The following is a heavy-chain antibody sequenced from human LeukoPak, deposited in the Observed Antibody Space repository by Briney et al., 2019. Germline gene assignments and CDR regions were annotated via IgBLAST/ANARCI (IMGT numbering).Heavy chain of an antibody. D-gene: IGHD3-10*01. CDR1: GFTFSSYA. CDR2: ISYDGSNK. V-gene: IGHV3-30-3*01. CDR3: AKEGYYGSGSFPDY. Sequence: GRSLRLSCAASGFTFSSYAMHWVRQAPGKGLEWVAVISYDGSNKYYADSVKGRFTISRDNSKNTLYLQMNSLRVEDTAVYYCAKEGYYGSGSFPDYWGRGTLVTVSS. J-gene: IGHJ4*02.